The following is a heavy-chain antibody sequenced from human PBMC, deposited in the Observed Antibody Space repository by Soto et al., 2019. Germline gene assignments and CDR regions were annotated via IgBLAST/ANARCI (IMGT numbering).Heavy chain of an antibody. CDR3: VKDWVPYAVVTALPIFDY. CDR2: ISGSGGTT. D-gene: IGHD2-21*02. J-gene: IGHJ4*02. V-gene: IGHV3-23*01. Sequence: QPGGSLRLSCAASGFTFSTYAMSWVRQAPGKGLEWVSGISGSGGTTFYADSVQGRFTVSRDNSKDTLYLQMNSLRADDTATYYCVKDWVPYAVVTALPIFDYWGQGTLVTVSS. CDR1: GFTFSTYA.